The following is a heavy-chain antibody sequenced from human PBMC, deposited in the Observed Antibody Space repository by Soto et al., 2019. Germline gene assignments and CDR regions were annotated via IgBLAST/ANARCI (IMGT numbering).Heavy chain of an antibody. CDR2: IYYSGST. D-gene: IGHD5-12*01. J-gene: IGHJ5*02. CDR1: GGSISSYY. Sequence: LSLTCTVSGGSISSYYWSWIRQPPGKGLEWIGYIYYSGSTNYNPSLKSRVTISVDTSKNQFSLKLSSVTAADTAVYYCARERHSGYDLYNWFDPWGQGTLVTVSS. V-gene: IGHV4-59*01. CDR3: ARERHSGYDLYNWFDP.